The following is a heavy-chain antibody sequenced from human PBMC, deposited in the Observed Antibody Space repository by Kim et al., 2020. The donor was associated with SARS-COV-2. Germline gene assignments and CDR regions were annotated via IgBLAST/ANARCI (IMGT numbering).Heavy chain of an antibody. D-gene: IGHD3-22*01. Sequence: GESLKISCKGSGYSFTSYWIGWVRQMPGKGLEGMGIIYPGDYDTRYSPSFQGQVTISADKSIRPGYLQWSSLKASDTAMYYCARHSPLPRVNFDYLGQGTLVTLSS. J-gene: IGHJ4*02. CDR2: IYPGDYDT. CDR1: GYSFTSYW. V-gene: IGHV5-51*01. CDR3: ARHSPLPRVNFDY.